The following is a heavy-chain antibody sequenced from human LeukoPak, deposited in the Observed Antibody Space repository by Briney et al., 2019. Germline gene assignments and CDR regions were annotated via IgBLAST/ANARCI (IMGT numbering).Heavy chain of an antibody. Sequence: ASVKVSCKASGYTFTGYYIHWVRRAPGQGLEWMGWISPKNGGTIYAPKFQGRVTMARDTSISTVFVELSSLRDDDTAVYYCARDVLYSGSHRFDSWGQGTLVTVSS. CDR3: ARDVLYSGSHRFDS. CDR2: ISPKNGGT. CDR1: GYTFTGYY. D-gene: IGHD5-12*01. J-gene: IGHJ5*01. V-gene: IGHV1-2*02.